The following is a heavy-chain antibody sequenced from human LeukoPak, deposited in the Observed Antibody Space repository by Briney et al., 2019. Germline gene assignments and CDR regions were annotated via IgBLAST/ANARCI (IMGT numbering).Heavy chain of an antibody. CDR3: ASDRIEVDAFDI. D-gene: IGHD2-15*01. J-gene: IGHJ3*02. Sequence: SETLSLTCTVSGGSISTYYWSWIRQPPGKGLEWIGYIYYTGSTSYNPSLKSRVTISVDTSKNQFSLKLSSVTAADTAVYYCASDRIEVDAFDIWGQGTMVTVSS. CDR2: IYYTGST. CDR1: GGSISTYY. V-gene: IGHV4-59*08.